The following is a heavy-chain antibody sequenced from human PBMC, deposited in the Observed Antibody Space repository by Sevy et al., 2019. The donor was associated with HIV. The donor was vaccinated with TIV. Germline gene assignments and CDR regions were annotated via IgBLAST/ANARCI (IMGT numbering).Heavy chain of an antibody. Sequence: GGSLRLSCAASGFTFSYYTMNWVRQAPGKGLEWVSYISSSSSYISYTDSVKGRFTISRDNAKNSLYLQMNSLRPEDTAMYLCARDRDYYGSWAFDAWGQGTTVTVSS. D-gene: IGHD3-10*01. J-gene: IGHJ6*02. CDR3: ARDRDYYGSWAFDA. V-gene: IGHV3-21*06. CDR1: GFTFSYYT. CDR2: ISSSSSYI.